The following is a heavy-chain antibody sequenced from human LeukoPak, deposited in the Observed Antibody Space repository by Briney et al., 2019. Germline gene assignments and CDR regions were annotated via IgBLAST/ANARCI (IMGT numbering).Heavy chain of an antibody. D-gene: IGHD2-2*01. Sequence: SVKVSCKASGGTFSSYAISWVRQAPGQGLEWMGGIIPIFGTANYAQKFQGRVTITTDESTSTAYMELSSLKSEDTAVYYCARLYCSSTSCSYDYWGQGTLVTVSS. CDR2: IIPIFGTA. CDR3: ARLYCSSTSCSYDY. V-gene: IGHV1-69*05. J-gene: IGHJ4*02. CDR1: GGTFSSYA.